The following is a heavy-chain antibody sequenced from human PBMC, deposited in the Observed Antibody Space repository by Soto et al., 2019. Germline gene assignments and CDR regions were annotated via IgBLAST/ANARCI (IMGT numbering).Heavy chain of an antibody. CDR3: ARVGDYSGHRWRGFDM. V-gene: IGHV1-18*01. J-gene: IGHJ3*02. D-gene: IGHD1-26*01. CDR1: GYTFSSHG. Sequence: QVQLMQSGPEVKKPGASVKVSCKASGYTFSSHGVTWVRQAPGQGLEWMGWISGYNGNTDYAEKLQGRFTMTTDTSTTTAFMELRSLRSEETAVYYCARVGDYSGHRWRGFDMWGQGTMVTVSS. CDR2: ISGYNGNT.